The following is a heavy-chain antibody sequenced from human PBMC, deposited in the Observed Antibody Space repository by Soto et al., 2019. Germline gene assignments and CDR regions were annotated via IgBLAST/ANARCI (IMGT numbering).Heavy chain of an antibody. D-gene: IGHD2-2*01. J-gene: IGHJ6*02. CDR1: GFTFSSYS. V-gene: IGHV3-21*01. Sequence: GGSLRLSCAASGFTFSSYSMKWVRQAPGKGLEWVASISTSSNLIYYEDSVKGRFTVSRDNTKNSMYLQMISLRAEDTAIYYCARGMKTAVFYGMDVWGQGTTVTVSS. CDR2: ISTSSNLI. CDR3: ARGMKTAVFYGMDV.